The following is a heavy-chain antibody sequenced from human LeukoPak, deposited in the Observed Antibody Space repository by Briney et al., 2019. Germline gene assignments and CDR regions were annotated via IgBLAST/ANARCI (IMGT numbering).Heavy chain of an antibody. D-gene: IGHD3-22*01. CDR1: GGSIRSSYYY. CDR3: AGSSGSTYSYYYGMDV. V-gene: IGHV4-39*07. J-gene: IGHJ6*02. CDR2: IYDSGST. Sequence: PSETLSLTCTVSGGSIRSSYYYWGWIRQPPGKGLEWIGSIYDSGSTYYNPSLKSRVTISVDTSKNQFSLKLNSVTAADRAVYYCAGSSGSTYSYYYGMDVWGQGTTVTVSS.